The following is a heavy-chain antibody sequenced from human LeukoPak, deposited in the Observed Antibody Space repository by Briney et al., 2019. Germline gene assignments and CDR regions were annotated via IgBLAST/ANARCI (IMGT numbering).Heavy chain of an antibody. J-gene: IGHJ4*02. CDR1: GYTFTSCY. V-gene: IGHV1-46*01. Sequence: ASVKVSCKASGYTFTSCYMHWVRQAPGQWLEWMGIINPSGGSTSYAQTFQGRVTMTRDTSTSTVYMELSSLRSEDTAVYYCARDPRRDVRFDYWGQGTLVTVSS. CDR3: ARDPRRDVRFDY. D-gene: IGHD3-16*01. CDR2: INPSGGST.